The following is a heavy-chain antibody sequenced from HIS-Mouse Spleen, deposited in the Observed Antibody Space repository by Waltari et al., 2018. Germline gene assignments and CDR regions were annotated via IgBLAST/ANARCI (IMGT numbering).Heavy chain of an antibody. Sequence: QLQLQESGPGLVKPSETLSLTCPVSGGSSSSMSYYWGRTHQPPGKGLEWIGSIYYSGSTYYNPSLKSRVTISVDTSKNQFSLKLSSVTAADTAVYYCAREIPYSSSWYDWYFDLWGRGTLVTVSS. CDR1: GGSSSSMSYY. CDR2: IYYSGST. V-gene: IGHV4-39*07. D-gene: IGHD6-13*01. CDR3: AREIPYSSSWYDWYFDL. J-gene: IGHJ2*01.